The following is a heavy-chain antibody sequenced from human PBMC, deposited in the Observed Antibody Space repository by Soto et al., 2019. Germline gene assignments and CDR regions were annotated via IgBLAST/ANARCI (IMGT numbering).Heavy chain of an antibody. V-gene: IGHV1-3*01. CDR1: GYTFTXYA. D-gene: IGHD3-10*01. CDR3: ARVTYYYGSGSYREDYYYGMDV. Sequence: ASVKVSCKASGYTFTXYAMHWVRQAPGQRLEWMGWINAGNGNTKYSQKFQGRVTITRDASASTAYMELSRLRSDDTAVYYCARVTYYYGSGSYREDYYYGMDVWGQGTTVTVSS. CDR2: INAGNGNT. J-gene: IGHJ6*02.